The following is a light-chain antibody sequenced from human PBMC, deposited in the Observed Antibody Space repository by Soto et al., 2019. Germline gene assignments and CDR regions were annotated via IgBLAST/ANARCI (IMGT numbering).Light chain of an antibody. CDR3: QQYNNWPSIT. Sequence: EIVLTQSPGTLSLSPGDRATLSCRASQSLSSIYLAWYRQKPGQAPRLLIYGASTRATGIPARFSGSGSGTEFTLTISSLQSEDFAVYYCQQYNNWPSITFGQGTRLEIK. CDR1: QSLSSIY. CDR2: GAS. J-gene: IGKJ5*01. V-gene: IGKV3D-15*01.